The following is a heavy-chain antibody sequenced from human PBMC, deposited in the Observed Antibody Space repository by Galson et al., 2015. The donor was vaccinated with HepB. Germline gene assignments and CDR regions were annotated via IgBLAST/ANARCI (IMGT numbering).Heavy chain of an antibody. CDR1: GFTFSSYA. CDR2: ISYDGSNK. J-gene: IGHJ3*02. CDR3: ALLTGTTEPGLFDI. Sequence: SLRLSCAASGFTFSSYAMHWVRQAPGKGLEWVAVISYDGSNKYYADSVKGRFTISRDNSKNTLYLQMNSLRAEDTAVYYCALLTGTTEPGLFDIWGQGTMVTVSS. V-gene: IGHV3-30*04. D-gene: IGHD1-20*01.